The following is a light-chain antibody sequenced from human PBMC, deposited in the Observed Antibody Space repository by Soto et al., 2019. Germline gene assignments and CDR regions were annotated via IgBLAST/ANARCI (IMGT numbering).Light chain of an antibody. J-gene: IGKJ1*01. CDR1: QSVNTY. CDR3: QQRSNWPWT. CDR2: AAS. Sequence: EIVLTQSPATLSLSPGERATLSCRASQSVNTYLAWYQQKPSQAPRLLIYAASNRATDIPARFSGSGSGIDFTLTISSLEPEDVAVYYCQQRSNWPWTFGQGTKVEI. V-gene: IGKV3-11*01.